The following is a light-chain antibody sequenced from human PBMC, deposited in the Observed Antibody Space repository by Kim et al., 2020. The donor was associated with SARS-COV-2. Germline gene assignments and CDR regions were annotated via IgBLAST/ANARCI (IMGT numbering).Light chain of an antibody. CDR1: NSNIGAGYD. V-gene: IGLV1-40*01. Sequence: VTISSTGGNSNIGAGYDVHWYKKIVGTAPKLLSRGNSNRTSGVPDRFSGSKSGTSASLAITGLQADDEGEYYCQSYDNSLSGFVVFGGGTQLTVL. CDR2: GNS. CDR3: QSYDNSLSGFVV. J-gene: IGLJ2*01.